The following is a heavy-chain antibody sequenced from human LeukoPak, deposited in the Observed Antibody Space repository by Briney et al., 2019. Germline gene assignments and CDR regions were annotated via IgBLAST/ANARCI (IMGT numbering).Heavy chain of an antibody. V-gene: IGHV3-23*01. CDR2: LSGSGGGT. Sequence: GGSLRLSCAVSGITLSNYGMSWISQAPGKGLEWVAGLSGSGGGTNYADSVQGRFTISRDNPKNTLYLQMNSLRAEDTAVYFCAKRGVVIRVFLVGFHKEAYYFDYWGQGALVTVSS. CDR3: AKRGVVIRVFLVGFHKEAYYFDY. J-gene: IGHJ4*02. CDR1: GITLSNYG. D-gene: IGHD2-15*01.